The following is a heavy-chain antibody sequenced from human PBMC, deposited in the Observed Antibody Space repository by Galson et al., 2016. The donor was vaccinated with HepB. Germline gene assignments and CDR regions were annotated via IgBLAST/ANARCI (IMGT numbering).Heavy chain of an antibody. CDR1: GFTFSRYG. V-gene: IGHV3-33*06. D-gene: IGHD1-26*01. CDR3: AKSLIVGPTMNWYFDL. Sequence: SLRLSCAASGFTFSRYGMHWVRQAPGKGLEWVAVIWHDGDNKYYADSVKGRFTIARDNSQSTLYLQMNSLRAEDTAVYYCAKSLIVGPTMNWYFDLWGRGTLVTVSS. CDR2: IWHDGDNK. J-gene: IGHJ2*01.